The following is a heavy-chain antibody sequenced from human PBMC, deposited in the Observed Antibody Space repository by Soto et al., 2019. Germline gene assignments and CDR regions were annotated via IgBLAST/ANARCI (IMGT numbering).Heavy chain of an antibody. CDR3: ARHGHTSGSYSFYYYGMDV. CDR2: IDPSDSYT. V-gene: IGHV5-10-1*01. J-gene: IGHJ6*02. CDR1: GYSFTSYW. Sequence: LGESLKISCKGSGYSFTSYWISWVRQMPGKGLEWMGRIDPSDSYTNYSPSFQGHVTISADKSISTAYLQWSSLKASDTAMYYCARHGHTSGSYSFYYYGMDVWGQGTTVTVSS. D-gene: IGHD1-26*01.